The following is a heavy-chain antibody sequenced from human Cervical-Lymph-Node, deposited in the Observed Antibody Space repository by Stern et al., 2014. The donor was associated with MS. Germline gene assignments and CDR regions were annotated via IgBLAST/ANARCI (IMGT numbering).Heavy chain of an antibody. CDR2: ISYDGSKN. CDR3: AKERLANYFDGSGHYSDFEH. J-gene: IGHJ4*02. D-gene: IGHD3-22*01. Sequence: QVQLVQSGGGVVQPGRSLRLSCETSGFTFSTYGMHWVRHAPGKGLQWMAFISYDGSKNDYAESVKGRFTVSRDNSKNTLYLQMSSLRLEDTAVYYCAKERLANYFDGSGHYSDFEHWGQGTRVTVSS. V-gene: IGHV3-30*18. CDR1: GFTFSTYG.